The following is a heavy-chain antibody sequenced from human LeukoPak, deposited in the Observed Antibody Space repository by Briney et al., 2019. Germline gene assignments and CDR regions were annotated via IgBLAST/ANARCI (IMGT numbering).Heavy chain of an antibody. J-gene: IGHJ5*02. Sequence: SETLSLICAVSGYSISSGYYWGWIRQPPGKGLEWIGSIYHSGSTYYNPSLKSRVTISVDTSKNQFSLKLSSVTAADTAVYYCARAREVGAYYNWFDPWGQGTLVTVSS. V-gene: IGHV4-38-2*01. CDR2: IYHSGST. CDR1: GYSISSGYY. D-gene: IGHD1-26*01. CDR3: ARAREVGAYYNWFDP.